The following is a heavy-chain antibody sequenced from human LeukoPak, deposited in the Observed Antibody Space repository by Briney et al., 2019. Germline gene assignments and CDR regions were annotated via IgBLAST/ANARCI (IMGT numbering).Heavy chain of an antibody. D-gene: IGHD6-19*01. CDR3: ARAQGRYSSGLDAFDI. J-gene: IGHJ3*02. CDR1: GGSVSSGTYY. Sequence: SETLSLTCTVSGGSVSSGTYYWSWIRQPPGKGLEWIGYIYYSGSTNYNPSLKSRVTISVDTSKNQFSLKLSSVTAADTAVYYCARAQGRYSSGLDAFDIWGQGTMVTVSS. V-gene: IGHV4-61*01. CDR2: IYYSGST.